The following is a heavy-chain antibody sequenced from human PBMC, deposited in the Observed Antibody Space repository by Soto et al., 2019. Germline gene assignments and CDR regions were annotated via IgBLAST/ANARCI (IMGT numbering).Heavy chain of an antibody. CDR2: ISSSSSYI. D-gene: IGHD3-3*01. CDR3: ARYMHYDFWSCYYAVPPRDAFDI. CDR1: GFTFSSYS. V-gene: IGHV3-21*01. Sequence: EVQLVESGGGLVKPGGSLRLSCAASGFTFSSYSMNWVRQAPGKGLEWVSSISSSSSYIYDADSVKGRFTISRDNAKNSVSLQMNSLRAEDTAVYYCARYMHYDFWSCYYAVPPRDAFDIWGQVTMVTVSS. J-gene: IGHJ3*02.